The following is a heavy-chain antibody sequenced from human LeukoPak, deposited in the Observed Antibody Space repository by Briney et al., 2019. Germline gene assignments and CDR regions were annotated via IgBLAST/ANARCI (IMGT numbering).Heavy chain of an antibody. Sequence: ASVKVSCKASGYTFTGYYMHWVRQAPGQGLEWMGWINPNSGGTNYAQKFQGRVTMTRDTSISTAYMELSRLRSDDTAVYYCARDHCSGGSCWRFDYWGQGILVTVSS. V-gene: IGHV1-2*02. D-gene: IGHD2-15*01. J-gene: IGHJ4*02. CDR2: INPNSGGT. CDR3: ARDHCSGGSCWRFDY. CDR1: GYTFTGYY.